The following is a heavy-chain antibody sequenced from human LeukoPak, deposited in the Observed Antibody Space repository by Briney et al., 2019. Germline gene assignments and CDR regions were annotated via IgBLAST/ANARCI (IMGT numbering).Heavy chain of an antibody. CDR2: VSSHGTSS. D-gene: IGHD3-22*01. J-gene: IGHJ4*02. CDR3: AKSVDSRGYWFERGADF. V-gene: IGHV3-23*01. Sequence: GGSLRLSCAASGFTFSSYAITWVRQAPGEGLEWVSTVSSHGTSSYYPDSVKGRFTVSRDNSKNTVFLQTSSLGAEDSAQYYCAKSVDSRGYWFERGADFWGQGTVVTVSS. CDR1: GFTFSSYA.